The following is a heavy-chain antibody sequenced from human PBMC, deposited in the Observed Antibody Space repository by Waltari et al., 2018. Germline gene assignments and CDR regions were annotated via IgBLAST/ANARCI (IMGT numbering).Heavy chain of an antibody. CDR3: ARDGPNRFDV. CDR2: ISRSSGTT. J-gene: IGHJ5*02. Sequence: QVQLQESGPGLVKPSETLSLTCAVSGGSISSSNWWSWIRQPPGKGLEWIGYISRSSGTTYYNPSLKSRVTISTDTSKNQLSRKLSSVTAADTAVYYCARDGPNRFDVWGPGVLVTVSS. CDR1: GGSISSSNW. V-gene: IGHV4-4*02.